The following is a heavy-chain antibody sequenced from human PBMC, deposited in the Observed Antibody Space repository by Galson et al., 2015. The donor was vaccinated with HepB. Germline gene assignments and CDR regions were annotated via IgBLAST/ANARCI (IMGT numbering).Heavy chain of an antibody. D-gene: IGHD4-17*01. J-gene: IGHJ3*02. CDR3: ARGRYGDYSQGAFDI. CDR2: ISSSSSYI. Sequence: SLRLSCAASGFTFSSYSMNWVRQAPGKGLEWVSSISSSSSYIYYADSVKGRFTISRDNAKNSLYLQVNSLRAEDTAVYYCARGRYGDYSQGAFDIWGQGTMVTVSS. V-gene: IGHV3-21*01. CDR1: GFTFSSYS.